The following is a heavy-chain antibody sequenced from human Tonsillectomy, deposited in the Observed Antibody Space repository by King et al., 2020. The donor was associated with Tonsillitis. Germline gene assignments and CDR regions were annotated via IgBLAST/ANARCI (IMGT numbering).Heavy chain of an antibody. CDR1: GFSFSRHA. J-gene: IGHJ3*02. Sequence: VQLVESGGGVVQPGKSLRLSCAASGFSFSRHAMHWVRQAPGKGLEWVAVISYYVSKTYYADSVKGRFSISRDNSRDTLSLQMNSLRAEDTAVYYCARGNSGRSYAFDIW. CDR2: ISYYVSKT. CDR3: ARGNSGRSYAFDI. D-gene: IGHD1-26*01. V-gene: IGHV3-30*01.